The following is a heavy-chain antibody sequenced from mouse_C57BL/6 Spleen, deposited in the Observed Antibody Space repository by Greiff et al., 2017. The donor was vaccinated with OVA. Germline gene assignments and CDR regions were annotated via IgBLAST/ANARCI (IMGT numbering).Heavy chain of an antibody. CDR3: THITTVVATDYFDY. CDR1: GFNIKDYY. CDR2: IDPEDGDT. Sequence: EVQLQESGAELVRPGASVKLSCTASGFNIKDYYMHWVKQRPEQGLEWIGRIDPEDGDTEYAPKFQGKATMTADTSSNTAYLQLSSLTSEDTAVYYCTHITTVVATDYFDYWGQGTTLTVSS. V-gene: IGHV14-1*01. D-gene: IGHD1-1*01. J-gene: IGHJ2*01.